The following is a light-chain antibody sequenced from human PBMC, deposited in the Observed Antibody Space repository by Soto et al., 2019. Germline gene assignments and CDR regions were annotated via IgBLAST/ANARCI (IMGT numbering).Light chain of an antibody. Sequence: EIVITQSPSTLSVSPGERATLSCRASQSVSSKLAWYQQKPGQAPRLLIYGASTRATGIPARFSGSGSGTEFTLTISSLQSEDFAVYYCHQRSNWPPLTFGGGTKVDIK. V-gene: IGKV3-15*01. CDR1: QSVSSK. CDR3: HQRSNWPPLT. J-gene: IGKJ4*01. CDR2: GAS.